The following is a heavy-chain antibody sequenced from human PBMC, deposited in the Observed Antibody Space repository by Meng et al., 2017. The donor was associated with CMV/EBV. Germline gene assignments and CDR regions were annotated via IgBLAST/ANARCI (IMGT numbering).Heavy chain of an antibody. J-gene: IGHJ4*02. CDR2: ISAYNGNT. CDR1: GYTFTSYG. Sequence: ASVKVSCKASGYTFTSYGISWVRQAPGQGLEWMGWISAYNGNTNYAQKLQGRVTMTRDTSISTAYMELSRLRSDDTAVYYCARTYYYDSSGPKGFDYWGQGTLVTVSS. V-gene: IGHV1-18*01. D-gene: IGHD3-22*01. CDR3: ARTYYYDSSGPKGFDY.